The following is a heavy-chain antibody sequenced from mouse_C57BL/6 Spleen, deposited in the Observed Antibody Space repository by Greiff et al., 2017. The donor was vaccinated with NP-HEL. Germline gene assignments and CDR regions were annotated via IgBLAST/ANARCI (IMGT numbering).Heavy chain of an antibody. D-gene: IGHD2-1*01. CDR3: ARDYYGNPYAMDY. J-gene: IGHJ4*01. CDR2: IDPSDSYT. V-gene: IGHV1-69*01. Sequence: QVQLQQSGAELVMPGASVKLSCKASGYTFTSYWMHWVKQRPGQGLEWIGEIDPSDSYTNYNQKFKGKSTLTVDKSSSTAYMQLSSLTSEDSAVYYCARDYYGNPYAMDYWGQGTSVTVSS. CDR1: GYTFTSYW.